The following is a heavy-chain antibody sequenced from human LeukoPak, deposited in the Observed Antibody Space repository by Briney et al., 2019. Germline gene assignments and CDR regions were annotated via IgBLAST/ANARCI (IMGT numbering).Heavy chain of an antibody. J-gene: IGHJ4*03. V-gene: IGHV4-30-4*01. D-gene: IGHD5-24*01. CDR2: IYHSGTT. CDR1: GGLTSSGDYF. Sequence: PSETLSLTCTVSGGLTSSGDYFWSWLRQSPGEGLEWIGQIYHSGTTLYSPSLKSRLSISIYTSKNQFSLRLNSVTAADTAVYYCASLSVWELATHPGGSFDYWGRGLLVTVSS. CDR3: ASLSVWELATHPGGSFDY.